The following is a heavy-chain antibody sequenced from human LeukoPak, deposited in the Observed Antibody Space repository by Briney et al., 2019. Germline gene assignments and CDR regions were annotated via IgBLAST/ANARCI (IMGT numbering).Heavy chain of an antibody. D-gene: IGHD6-13*01. V-gene: IGHV3-23*01. CDR2: ISGSGGST. CDR3: AKVAPPGIAEPYYFDY. CDR1: GFTFSSYA. J-gene: IGHJ4*02. Sequence: PGGSLRLSCAASGFTFSSYAMSWVRQAPGKGLEWVSAISGSGGSTYYADSVKGRFTISRDNSKNTLYLQMNSLRAEDTAVYYCAKVAPPGIAEPYYFDYWGQGTLVTVSS.